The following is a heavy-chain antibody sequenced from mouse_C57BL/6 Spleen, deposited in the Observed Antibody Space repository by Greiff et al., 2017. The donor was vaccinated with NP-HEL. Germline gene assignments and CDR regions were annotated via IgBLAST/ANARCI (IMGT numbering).Heavy chain of an antibody. CDR3: ARYYYYGSSPAWFAD. CDR2: INPNNGGT. Sequence: VQLQQSGPELVKPGASVKISCKASGYTFTDYYMNWVKQSHGKSLEWIGDINPNNGGTSYNQKFKGKATLTVDKSSSTAYMELRSLTSEDSAVYYCARYYYYGSSPAWFADWGQGTLVTVSA. D-gene: IGHD1-1*01. J-gene: IGHJ3*01. V-gene: IGHV1-26*01. CDR1: GYTFTDYY.